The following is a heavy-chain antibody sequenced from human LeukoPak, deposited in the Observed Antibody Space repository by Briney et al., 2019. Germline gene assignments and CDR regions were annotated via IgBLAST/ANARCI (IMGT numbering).Heavy chain of an antibody. Sequence: GGPLRLSCAASGFTFSDYYMSWIRQAPGKGLEWISYISASSGFIRYADSLKGRFTVSRDNAKRSLYLQINSLRAEDTAVYYCARAYPEYLDLWGQGTLVTVSS. CDR1: GFTFSDYY. CDR3: ARAYPEYLDL. D-gene: IGHD1-14*01. J-gene: IGHJ4*02. CDR2: ISASSGFI. V-gene: IGHV3-11*05.